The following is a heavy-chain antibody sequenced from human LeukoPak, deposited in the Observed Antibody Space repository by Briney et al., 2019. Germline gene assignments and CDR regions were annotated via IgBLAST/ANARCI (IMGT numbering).Heavy chain of an antibody. D-gene: IGHD5-18*01. CDR3: ARQRDTASVGAFDI. Sequence: SSETLSLTCTVSGGSIRSNTNFWGWNSSNYWGWIRQPPGKGLEWIGSIHFTGTTYYNPSLQGRLTISVDASNNQFSLKMTSVTATDTALYYCARQRDTASVGAFDIWGQGTMVTVSS. V-gene: IGHV4-39*01. CDR1: GGSIRSNTNFWGWNSSNY. CDR2: IHFTGTT. J-gene: IGHJ3*02.